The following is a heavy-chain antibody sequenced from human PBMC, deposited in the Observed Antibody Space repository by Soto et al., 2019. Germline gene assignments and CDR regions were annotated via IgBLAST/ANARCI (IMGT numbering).Heavy chain of an antibody. CDR3: SRDFSLEALLYNWFDP. D-gene: IGHD3-10*01. CDR1: GYSFTSYG. J-gene: IGHJ5*02. V-gene: IGHV1-18*01. Sequence: EASVKVPCKTSGYSFTSYGIRWVRPPPGQGLEWMEWISAYNGNTNYAQKLQGRVTMTTDTPISTAYMELRSMISDDTAVEYCSRDFSLEALLYNWFDPWGQGTLVLVSS. CDR2: ISAYNGNT.